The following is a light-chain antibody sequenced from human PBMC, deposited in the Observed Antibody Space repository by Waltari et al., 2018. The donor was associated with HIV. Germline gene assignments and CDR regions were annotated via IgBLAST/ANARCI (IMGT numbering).Light chain of an antibody. J-gene: IGLJ2*01. CDR1: ALSRNS. CDR3: YSADSSGDRRV. CDR2: EDN. Sequence: SYELTQPPSASVSPGQTARITCSGDALSRNSASWYQQKSGQAPVLVIYEDNKRPSGIPATFSGSSSGTMATLTISGAQVEDEADYYCYSADSSGDRRVFGGGTKLTVL. V-gene: IGLV3-10*01.